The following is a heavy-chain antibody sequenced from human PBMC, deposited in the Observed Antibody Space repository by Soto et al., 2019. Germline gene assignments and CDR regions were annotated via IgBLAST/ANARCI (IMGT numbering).Heavy chain of an antibody. Sequence: ASVKVSCKASGYTFTSFYVHWVRQAPGQGLEWMAIINPSGGSTNYAQRFQGRVTVTADTSTNTVNMELRSLRSDDTAVYYCARGNVVVTSTPGILDFRGQGSPVTVSS. CDR1: GYTFTSFY. D-gene: IGHD2-21*02. CDR2: INPSGGST. J-gene: IGHJ3*01. V-gene: IGHV1-46*01. CDR3: ARGNVVVTSTPGILDF.